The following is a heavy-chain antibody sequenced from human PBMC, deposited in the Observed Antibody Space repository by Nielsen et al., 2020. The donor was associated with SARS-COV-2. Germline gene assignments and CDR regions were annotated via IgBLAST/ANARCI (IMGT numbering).Heavy chain of an antibody. CDR3: ARQYSGSYGYFDY. J-gene: IGHJ4*02. CDR1: GGSFSGYY. V-gene: IGHV4-34*01. D-gene: IGHD1-26*01. Sequence: SETLLTCAVYGGSFSGYYWSWIRQPPGKGLEWIGEINHSGSTNYNPSLKSRVTISVDRSKNQFSLKLSSVTAADTAVYYCARQYSGSYGYFDYWGQGTLVTVSS. CDR2: INHSGST.